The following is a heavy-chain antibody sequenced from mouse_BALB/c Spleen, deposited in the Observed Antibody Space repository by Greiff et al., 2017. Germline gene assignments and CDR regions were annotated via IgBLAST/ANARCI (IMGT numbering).Heavy chain of an antibody. V-gene: IGHV14-3*02. CDR1: GFNIKDTY. Sequence: VQLKESGAELVKPGASVKLSCTASGFNIKDTYMHWVKQRPEQGLEWIGRIDPANGNTKYDPKFQGKATITADTSSNTAYLQLSSLTSEDTAVYYCARSIYYDDAMDYWGQGTSVTVSS. D-gene: IGHD2-4*01. CDR2: IDPANGNT. J-gene: IGHJ4*01. CDR3: ARSIYYDDAMDY.